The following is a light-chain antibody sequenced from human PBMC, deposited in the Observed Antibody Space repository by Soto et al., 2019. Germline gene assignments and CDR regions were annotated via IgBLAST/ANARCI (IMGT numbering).Light chain of an antibody. CDR2: GAS. Sequence: EIVMTQSPATLSVSPGERVTLSCRASQSVSSNLAWYQQKVGQAPRLLIYGASTRATGIPARFSGSGSGTEFNLAISSLQAEDLAGYYCQQYNNWHPWTFGQGTKVES. CDR3: QQYNNWHPWT. CDR1: QSVSSN. J-gene: IGKJ1*01. V-gene: IGKV3-15*01.